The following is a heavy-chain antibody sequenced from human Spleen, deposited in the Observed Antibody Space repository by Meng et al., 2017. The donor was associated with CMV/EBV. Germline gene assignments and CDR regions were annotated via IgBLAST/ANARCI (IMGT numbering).Heavy chain of an antibody. D-gene: IGHD5-12*01. Sequence: IVSGGSVSSGDYSWSWIRQPPGQGLEWIGFLYNSGTTRNNPSLKSRVTLSIDTSRNQFSLKLNSVTAADTAVYYCARARWLDAFDIWGQGTMVTVSS. J-gene: IGHJ3*02. CDR2: LYNSGTT. V-gene: IGHV4-30-4*08. CDR3: ARARWLDAFDI. CDR1: GGSVSSGDYS.